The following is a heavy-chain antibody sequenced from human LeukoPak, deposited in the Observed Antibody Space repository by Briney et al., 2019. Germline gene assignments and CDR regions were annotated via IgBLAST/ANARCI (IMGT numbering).Heavy chain of an antibody. CDR3: AKCAESYGNDAFDM. CDR1: EFTFSSFA. Sequence: PGGSLRLSCAASEFTFSSFAMSWVRQAPGKGLEWVSYIRGGGAGALYADSVKGRFTISRDNSKSTIYLQMDSLRVEDTAVYYCAKCAESYGNDAFDMWGPGTMVTVSS. D-gene: IGHD3-16*01. V-gene: IGHV3-23*01. J-gene: IGHJ3*02. CDR2: IRGGGAGA.